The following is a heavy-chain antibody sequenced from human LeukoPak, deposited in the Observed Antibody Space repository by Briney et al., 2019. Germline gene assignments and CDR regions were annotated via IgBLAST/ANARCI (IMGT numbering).Heavy chain of an antibody. CDR2: IYFSGSS. V-gene: IGHV4-59*08. Sequence: PSETLSLTCTVSGGSMSNYYWSWIRQPPGKGLEWIGYIYFSGSSNYNPSLKSRVTMSVDTSKNQSSLKLSSVTAADTAVYYCARHVRSGYNLLDYWGQGNLVTVPS. CDR3: ARHVRSGYNLLDY. J-gene: IGHJ4*02. D-gene: IGHD5-24*01. CDR1: GGSMSNYY.